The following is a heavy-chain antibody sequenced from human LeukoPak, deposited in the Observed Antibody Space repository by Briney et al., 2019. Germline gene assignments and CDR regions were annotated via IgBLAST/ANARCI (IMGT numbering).Heavy chain of an antibody. V-gene: IGHV4-59*01. CDR1: GDSISTYY. D-gene: IGHD1-26*01. CDR2: IYSSGNT. Sequence: SETLSLTCSFSGDSISTYYWSWIRQSPGEGLEWIGHIYSSGNTDYNSSLKSRVTISVDTSKSQFSLRLSSVTATDTAVYYCARLRWQLVGPYFDYWGQGILVTVSS. J-gene: IGHJ4*02. CDR3: ARLRWQLVGPYFDY.